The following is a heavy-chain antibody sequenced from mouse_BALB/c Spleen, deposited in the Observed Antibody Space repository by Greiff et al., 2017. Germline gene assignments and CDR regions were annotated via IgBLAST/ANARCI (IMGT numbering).Heavy chain of an antibody. CDR2: INPSNGRT. J-gene: IGHJ2*01. CDR1: GYTFTSYW. V-gene: IGHV1S81*02. CDR3: ARGANWDFDY. Sequence: VKLMESGAELVKPGASVKLSCKASGYTFTSYWMHWVKQRPGQGLEWIGEINPSNGRTNYNEKFKSKATLTVDKSSSTAYMQLSSLTSEDSAVYYCARGANWDFDYWGQGTTLTVPS. D-gene: IGHD4-1*01.